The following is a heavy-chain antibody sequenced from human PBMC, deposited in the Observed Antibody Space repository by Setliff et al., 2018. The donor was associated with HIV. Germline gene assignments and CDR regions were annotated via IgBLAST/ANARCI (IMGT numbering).Heavy chain of an antibody. J-gene: IGHJ5*02. CDR3: ASPVFYGGNSS. D-gene: IGHD4-17*01. CDR2: ISSSSTYI. V-gene: IGHV3-21*01. Sequence: GGSLRLSCAASGFTFSNYNMNWVRQAPGKGLEWVSSISSSSTYIYYADSVKGRFTISRDNAKNSLYLQMNSLRAEDTAVYYCASPVFYGGNSSWGQGTLVNVS. CDR1: GFTFSNYN.